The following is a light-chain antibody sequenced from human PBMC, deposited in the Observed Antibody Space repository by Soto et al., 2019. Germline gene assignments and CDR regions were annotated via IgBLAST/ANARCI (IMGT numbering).Light chain of an antibody. V-gene: IGKV3-15*01. J-gene: IGKJ1*01. CDR3: QQYNNWPRT. Sequence: EIVLTQSPATLSLSPGERATLSCRASQSVSSYLAWYQQKPGQAPRLLIYSASTRATGIPARFSGSGSGTEFTLTISSLQSEDLAIYYCQQYNNWPRTFGQGTKVEVK. CDR2: SAS. CDR1: QSVSSY.